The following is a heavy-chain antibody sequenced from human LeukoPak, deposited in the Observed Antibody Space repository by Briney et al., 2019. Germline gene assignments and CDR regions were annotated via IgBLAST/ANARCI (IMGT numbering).Heavy chain of an antibody. CDR3: ARETPLDDRAFDI. V-gene: IGHV4-4*07. D-gene: IGHD3-9*01. J-gene: IGHJ3*02. Sequence: SETLSLTCAVYGGSFSGYYWSWIRQPAGKGLEWIGRIYTSGSTNYNPSLKSRVTMSVDTSKNQFSLKLSSVTAADTAVYYCARETPLDDRAFDIWGQGTMVTVSS. CDR1: GGSFSGYY. CDR2: IYTSGST.